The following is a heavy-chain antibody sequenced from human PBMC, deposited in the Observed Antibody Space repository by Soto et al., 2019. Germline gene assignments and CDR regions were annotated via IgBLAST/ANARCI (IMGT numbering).Heavy chain of an antibody. CDR2: IYYSGST. CDR3: ARDFSRRGNWFDP. Sequence: QVQLQESGPGLVKPSQTLSLTCTVSGGSISSGGYYWSWIRQHPGKGLEWIGYIYYSGSTYYNPSLKSRVTISVDTSKNQFSLKLSAVTAADTAVYYCARDFSRRGNWFDPWGQGTLVTVSS. J-gene: IGHJ5*02. D-gene: IGHD3-10*01. V-gene: IGHV4-31*03. CDR1: GGSISSGGYY.